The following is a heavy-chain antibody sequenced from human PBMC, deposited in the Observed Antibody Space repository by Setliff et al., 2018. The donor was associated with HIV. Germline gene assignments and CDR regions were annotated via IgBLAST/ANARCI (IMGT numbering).Heavy chain of an antibody. CDR2: IYYSGST. D-gene: IGHD6-19*01. J-gene: IGHJ4*02. CDR3: ARGSSSGWYNYFDY. V-gene: IGHV4-59*08. CDR1: GGSISSHS. Sequence: SETLSLTCTVSGGSISSHSWNWIRQPPGKGLEWIGSIYYSGSTYYNPSLKSRVTISVDTSKNQFSLKLSSVTAADTAVYYCARGSSSGWYNYFDYWGQGTLVTVSS.